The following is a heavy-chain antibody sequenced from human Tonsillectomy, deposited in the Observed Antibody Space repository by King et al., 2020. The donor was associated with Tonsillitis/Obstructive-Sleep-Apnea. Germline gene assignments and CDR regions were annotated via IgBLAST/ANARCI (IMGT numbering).Heavy chain of an antibody. CDR3: ARGLDRRITVLVVAQGGGCFDC. CDR1: GYTFTNYY. V-gene: IGHV1-46*01. J-gene: IGHJ4*02. CDR2: INPSGSST. D-gene: IGHD3-22*01. Sequence: QLVQSGAEVKKPGASVKVSCKASGYTFTNYYLHWVRQAPGQGLEWMGIINPSGSSTDYAQKFQGRVTLTSDTSTSTVYMELSSLRSEDTAVYYCARGLDRRITVLVVAQGGGCFDCWGRGTLVTVSS.